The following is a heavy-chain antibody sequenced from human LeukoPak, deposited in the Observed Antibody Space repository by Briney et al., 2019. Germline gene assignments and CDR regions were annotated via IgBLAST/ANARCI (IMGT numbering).Heavy chain of an antibody. J-gene: IGHJ5*02. CDR2: INPNSGGT. CDR3: ASSPAWGSSRWFDP. D-gene: IGHD3-16*01. Sequence: ASVKVSCKTSGYTFSDYYLHWVRQAPGQGLEWMGWINPNSGGTNYGQKFQGRVTMTRDTSISTAYMELSRLRSDDTAVYYCASSPAWGSSRWFDPWGQGTLVTVSP. CDR1: GYTFSDYY. V-gene: IGHV1-2*02.